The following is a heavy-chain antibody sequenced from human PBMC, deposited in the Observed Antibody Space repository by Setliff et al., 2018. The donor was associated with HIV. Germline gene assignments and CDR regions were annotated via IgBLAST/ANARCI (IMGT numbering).Heavy chain of an antibody. CDR2: MNPNSGNT. V-gene: IGHV1-8*02. CDR3: ARKSLTGTIDS. CDR1: GYTFTNSD. J-gene: IGHJ4*02. D-gene: IGHD1-1*01. Sequence: ASVKVSCKASGYTFTNSDINWVRQATGQGLEWMGWMNPNSGNTGYAQKFQGRVIMTRDTSITTAYMELSSLRSDDTAVYYCARKSLTGTIDSWGQGTLVTVSS.